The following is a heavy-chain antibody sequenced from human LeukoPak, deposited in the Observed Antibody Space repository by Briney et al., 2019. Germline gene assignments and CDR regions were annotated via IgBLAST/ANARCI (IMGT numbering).Heavy chain of an antibody. CDR1: GYTFTSYD. J-gene: IGHJ6*03. CDR2: MNPNSGNR. CDR3: ARTRGNPVLSVGYYYMDV. Sequence: ASVKVSFKASGYTFTSYDINWVRQATGQGLEWMGWMNPNSGNRGNEQKFQGRVTMTRNTYVSTAYMELSSMRSEDTDVYYCARTRGNPVLSVGYYYMDVWGKGTTVTVSS. V-gene: IGHV1-8*01. D-gene: IGHD2/OR15-2a*01.